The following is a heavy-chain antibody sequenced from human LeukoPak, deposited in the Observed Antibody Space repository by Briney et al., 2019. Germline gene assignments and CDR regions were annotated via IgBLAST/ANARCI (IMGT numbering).Heavy chain of an antibody. CDR1: GFTFSSYA. V-gene: IGHV3-30*04. CDR2: ISYDGSNK. D-gene: IGHD6-19*01. J-gene: IGHJ5*02. CDR3: ARDQEAVAGRNWFDP. Sequence: GGSLRLSCAASGFTFSSYAMHWVRQAPGKGLEWVAVISYDGSNKYYADSVKDRFTISRDNSKNTLYLQMNSLRAEDTAVYYCARDQEAVAGRNWFDPWGQGTLVTVSS.